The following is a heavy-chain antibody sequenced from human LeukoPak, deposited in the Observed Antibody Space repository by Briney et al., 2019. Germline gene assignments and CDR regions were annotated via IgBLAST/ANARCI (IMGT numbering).Heavy chain of an antibody. Sequence: GRSLRLSCAASGFTFSSYAMHWVRQAPGKGLEWVAVISYDGSNKYYADSVKGRFTISRDNSKNTLYLQMNSLRAEDTAVYYCARAPDLDYWGQGTLVTVSS. V-gene: IGHV3-30-3*01. J-gene: IGHJ4*02. CDR1: GFTFSSYA. CDR2: ISYDGSNK. CDR3: ARAPDLDY.